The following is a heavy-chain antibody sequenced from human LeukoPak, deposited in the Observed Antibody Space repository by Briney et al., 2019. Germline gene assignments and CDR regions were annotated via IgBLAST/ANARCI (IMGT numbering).Heavy chain of an antibody. J-gene: IGHJ4*02. CDR1: EFTVSNNY. V-gene: IGHV3-66*04. CDR3: AGHTELDY. D-gene: IGHD1-26*01. Sequence: AGSLRLSCAASEFTVSNNYMSWVRQAPGKGLEWVSVLYSGGRAYYTDSLNGRFTISGDNSKNQLYLQMSSLTAEDTAMYYCAGHTELDYWGQGTLVTVSS. CDR2: LYSGGRA.